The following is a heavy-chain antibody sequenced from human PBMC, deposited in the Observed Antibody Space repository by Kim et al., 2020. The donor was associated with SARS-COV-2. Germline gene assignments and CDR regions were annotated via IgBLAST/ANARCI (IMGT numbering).Heavy chain of an antibody. CDR3: AADVCSRTSCYPPLNW. V-gene: IGHV4-39*01. Sequence: SETLSLTCNVSGCSISSTTFYWGWIRQPPGKGLEWIGSISYSGSTYYNPALESRVTLSLDTSKSQFSLRLSSVTAADAAVYYFAADVCSRTSCYPPLNW. J-gene: IGHJ5*01. CDR2: ISYSGST. CDR1: GCSISSTTFY. D-gene: IGHD2-2*01.